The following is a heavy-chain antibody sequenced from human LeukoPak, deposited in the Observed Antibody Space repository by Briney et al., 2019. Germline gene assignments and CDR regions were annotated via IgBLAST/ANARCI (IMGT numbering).Heavy chain of an antibody. CDR2: ISYDGSNK. V-gene: IGHV3-30*04. D-gene: IGHD3-16*01. CDR1: GFTFSSYA. CDR3: ARDELGGGAFDI. J-gene: IGHJ3*02. Sequence: GRSLRLSCAASGFTFSSYAMHWVRQAPGKGLEWVAVISYDGSNKYYADSVKGRLTISRDNSKNTLYLQMNSLRAEDTAVYYCARDELGGGAFDIWGQGTMVTVSS.